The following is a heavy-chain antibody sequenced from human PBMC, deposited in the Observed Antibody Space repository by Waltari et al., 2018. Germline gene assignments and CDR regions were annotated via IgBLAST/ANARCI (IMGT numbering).Heavy chain of an antibody. Sequence: QLQLQESGPGLVKPSETLSLPCTVSGGSISSSSYYWGWIRQPPGKGLEWIGSIYYSGSTYYNPSLKSRVTISVDTSKNQFSLKLSSVTAADTAVYYCATLWFGHNYMDVWGKGTTVTVSS. V-gene: IGHV4-39*07. CDR3: ATLWFGHNYMDV. CDR2: IYYSGST. CDR1: GGSISSSSYY. D-gene: IGHD3-10*01. J-gene: IGHJ6*03.